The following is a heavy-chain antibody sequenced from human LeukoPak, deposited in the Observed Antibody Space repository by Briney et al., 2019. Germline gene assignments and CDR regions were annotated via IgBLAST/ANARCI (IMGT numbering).Heavy chain of an antibody. D-gene: IGHD3-10*01. V-gene: IGHV1-18*01. CDR2: ISAYNGNT. CDR3: ARDLSKRFPSPFDY. CDR1: GYTFTSYG. J-gene: IGHJ4*02. Sequence: GASVKVSCKASGYTFTSYGISWVRQAPGQGLEWMGWISAYNGNTNYAQKLQGRVTMTTDTSTSTACMELRSLRSDDTAVYYCARDLSKRFPSPFDYWGQGTLVTVSS.